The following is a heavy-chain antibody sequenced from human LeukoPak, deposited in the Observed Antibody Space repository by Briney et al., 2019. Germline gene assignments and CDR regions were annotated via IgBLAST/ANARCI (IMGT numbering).Heavy chain of an antibody. D-gene: IGHD2-2*01. V-gene: IGHV4-59*08. J-gene: IGHJ6*03. Sequence: SETLSLTCTVSGGSISSYYWSWIRQPPGKGLEWIAYIYYSGSTNYNPSLKSRVTISVDTSKNQFSLKLSSVTAADTAVYYCARSTVVVPAANYYYYYYMDVWGKGTTVTVSS. CDR3: ARSTVVVPAANYYYYYYMDV. CDR1: GGSISSYY. CDR2: IYYSGST.